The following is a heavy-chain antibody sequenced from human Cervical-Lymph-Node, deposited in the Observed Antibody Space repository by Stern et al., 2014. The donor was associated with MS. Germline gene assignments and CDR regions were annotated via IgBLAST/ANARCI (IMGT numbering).Heavy chain of an antibody. Sequence: QLVQSGGDLVQPGRSLRLSCAAFGFTFVDYAMYWGRQAPGQGLEWVAGISWNRGTIGYADSVKGRFTTSRDNAYSSLYLQMNSLRPEDTALYYCARDITGSSAYFAYWGQGTLVTVSS. CDR3: ARDITGSSAYFAY. J-gene: IGHJ4*02. CDR2: ISWNRGTI. V-gene: IGHV3-9*01. D-gene: IGHD1-14*01. CDR1: GFTFVDYA.